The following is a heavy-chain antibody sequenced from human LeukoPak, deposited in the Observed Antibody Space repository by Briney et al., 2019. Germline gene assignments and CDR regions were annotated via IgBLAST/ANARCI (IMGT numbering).Heavy chain of an antibody. CDR3: ARVRGVRGAYYYYGMDV. D-gene: IGHD3-10*01. Sequence: PSQTLSLTCTVSGGSISSGDYYWSWLRQPPGKGLEWIGYIYYSGSTYYNPSLKSRVTISVDTSKNQFSLKLSSVTAADTAVYYCARVRGVRGAYYYYGMDVWGQGTTVTVSS. CDR2: IYYSGST. V-gene: IGHV4-30-4*01. CDR1: GGSISSGDYY. J-gene: IGHJ6*02.